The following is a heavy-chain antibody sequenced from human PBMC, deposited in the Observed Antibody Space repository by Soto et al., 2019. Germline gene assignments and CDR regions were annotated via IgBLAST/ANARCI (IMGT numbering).Heavy chain of an antibody. CDR2: MNPINGAT. CDR1: GYDFTAYD. CDR3: GRGPSPRAPAGGTPYYYAMDV. D-gene: IGHD6-13*01. J-gene: IGHJ6*02. V-gene: IGHV1-8*02. Sequence: GASVKVSCKASGYDFTAYDITWVRQASGQRLDWMGWMNPINGATGSARRFQGRVSMTRNTATGTAYLELTSLRSDDTAVYYCGRGPSPRAPAGGTPYYYAMDVWGQGTTVTVSS.